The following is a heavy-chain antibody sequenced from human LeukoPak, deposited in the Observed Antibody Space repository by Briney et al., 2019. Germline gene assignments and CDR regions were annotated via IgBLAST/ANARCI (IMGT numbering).Heavy chain of an antibody. J-gene: IGHJ4*02. V-gene: IGHV3-53*01. CDR2: LYSDGNT. CDR3: ARGVEPLAANTLAY. CDR1: GFTVITND. Sequence: GGSLRLSCAASGFTVITNDMTWVRQAPGKGLEWVSVLYSDGNTKYADSGQGRFTISRDNSKNPLYLEMNSLRPDDTAVYYCARGVEPLAANTLAYWGQGTLVTVSS. D-gene: IGHD1-14*01.